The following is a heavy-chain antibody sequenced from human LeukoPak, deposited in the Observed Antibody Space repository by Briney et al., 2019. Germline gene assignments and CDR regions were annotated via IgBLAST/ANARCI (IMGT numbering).Heavy chain of an antibody. CDR1: GYTFSDYTFTNYG. CDR3: AREDNDDYYYYGMDV. J-gene: IGHJ6*02. Sequence: ASVMVSCKASGYTFSDYTFTNYGISWVRQAPGQGLEWMGWISTYKSHTNYAQKFQGRVTMITDTSTNTAYMELRSLRSDDTAVYYCAREDNDDYYYYGMDVWGQGTAVTVSS. D-gene: IGHD1-1*01. CDR2: ISTYKSHT. V-gene: IGHV1-18*01.